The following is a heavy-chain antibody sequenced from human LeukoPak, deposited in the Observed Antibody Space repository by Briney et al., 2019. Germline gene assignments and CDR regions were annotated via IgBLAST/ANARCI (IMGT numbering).Heavy chain of an antibody. CDR1: GGTFSSYA. J-gene: IGHJ4*02. D-gene: IGHD3-10*01. Sequence: SVKVSCKASGGTFSSYAISWVRQAPGQGLDWMGRIIPIFGTANYAQKFQGRVTITTDESTSTAYMELSSLRSEDTAVYYCAREYGSGSYYNVGGNYFDYWGQGTLVTVSS. CDR2: IIPIFGTA. V-gene: IGHV1-69*05. CDR3: AREYGSGSYYNVGGNYFDY.